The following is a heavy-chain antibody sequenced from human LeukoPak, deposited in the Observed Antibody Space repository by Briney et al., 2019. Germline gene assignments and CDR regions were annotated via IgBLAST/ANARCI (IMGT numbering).Heavy chain of an antibody. Sequence: PGGSLRLSCVASGLTFTNYAMSWVRQAPGKGLEWVSAISATGATTRYADSVKGRFTISRDNSKNTLFLRMNSLRVEDTATYYCARGKSDSGDYPILDCWGQGTLVTVSS. CDR3: ARGKSDSGDYPILDC. CDR1: GLTFTNYA. CDR2: ISATGATT. J-gene: IGHJ4*02. V-gene: IGHV3-23*01. D-gene: IGHD3-10*01.